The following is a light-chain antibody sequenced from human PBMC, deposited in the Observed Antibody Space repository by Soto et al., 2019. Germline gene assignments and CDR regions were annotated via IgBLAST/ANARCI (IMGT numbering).Light chain of an antibody. CDR1: QSVSGN. Sequence: EIVMAQYPAALSVSPGERAALSCRASQSVSGNLAWYQQKPGQAPRLLIYGASSRATGIPDRFSGSGSGTDFTLTISRLEPEDFSVYYCQQFSSYPLTFGGGTRLEI. CDR3: QQFSSYPLT. J-gene: IGKJ5*01. V-gene: IGKV3-20*01. CDR2: GAS.